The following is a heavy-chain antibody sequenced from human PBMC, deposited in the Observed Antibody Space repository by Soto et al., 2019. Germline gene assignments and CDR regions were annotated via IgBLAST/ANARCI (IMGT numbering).Heavy chain of an antibody. Sequence: QVQLQESGPGLVKPSQTLSLTCTVSGGSISSGGYYWSWIRQHPGKGLEWIGYIDYSGSTYYNPSLKRRVTISVDTSKNPFPLKLSSVTAADTAVYYCARGGGGYYDILTGYYPLDPWGRGTPVTVSS. D-gene: IGHD3-9*01. V-gene: IGHV4-31*03. J-gene: IGHJ5*02. CDR1: GGSISSGGYY. CDR3: ARGGGGYYDILTGYYPLDP. CDR2: IDYSGST.